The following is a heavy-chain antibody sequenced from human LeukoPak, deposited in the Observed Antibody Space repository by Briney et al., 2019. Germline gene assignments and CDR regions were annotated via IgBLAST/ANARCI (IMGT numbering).Heavy chain of an antibody. V-gene: IGHV4-34*01. CDR3: ARGRRAIRSIAARRALLY. CDR1: GGSFSGYY. J-gene: IGHJ4*02. CDR2: INHSGST. Sequence: SETLSLTCAVYGGSFSGYYWSWIRQPPGKGLEWIGEINHSGSTNYNPSLKSRVTISVDTSKNQFSLKLSSVTAADTAVYYCARGRRAIRSIAARRALLYWGQGTLVTVSS. D-gene: IGHD6-6*01.